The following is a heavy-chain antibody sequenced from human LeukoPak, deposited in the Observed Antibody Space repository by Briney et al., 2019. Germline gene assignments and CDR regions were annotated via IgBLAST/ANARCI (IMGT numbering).Heavy chain of an antibody. CDR2: ISSSSSTI. J-gene: IGHJ3*02. Sequence: GGSLRLSCAATGFTFSSYSMNWVRQAPGKGLEWVAYISSSSSTIYYADSVKGRFTISRDNAKNSLYLQMNSLRAEDTAVYYCASCYSSTSCYDPFDIWGQGTMVTVSS. V-gene: IGHV3-48*01. D-gene: IGHD2-2*01. CDR1: GFTFSSYS. CDR3: ASCYSSTSCYDPFDI.